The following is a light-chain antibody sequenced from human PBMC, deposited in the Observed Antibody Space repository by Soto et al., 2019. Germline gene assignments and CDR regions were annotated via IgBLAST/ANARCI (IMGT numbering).Light chain of an antibody. Sequence: SYELTQSLSVSVALGQTARITCGGNNIGSKSVHWYQQRPGQAPVVVIYRDYHRPSGTPERFSGSNSGNTATLTIIRAQAGDEGDYYCQVWDINTAVVFGGGTKLTVL. CDR1: NIGSKS. V-gene: IGLV3-9*01. J-gene: IGLJ2*01. CDR2: RDY. CDR3: QVWDINTAVV.